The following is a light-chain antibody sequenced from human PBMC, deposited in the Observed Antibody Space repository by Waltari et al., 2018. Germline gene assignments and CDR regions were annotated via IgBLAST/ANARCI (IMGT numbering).Light chain of an antibody. CDR2: DAS. CDR3: QQYNRWPPIT. Sequence: EIVMTQSPATLSVSPGETATLSCSASQSVSSNVAWYQKKPGQAPRLLIYDASTRATSIPAKFRGSGSATEFTLTISSLQSEDFAVYYCQQYNRWPPITFGHGTRLEIK. J-gene: IGKJ5*01. V-gene: IGKV3-15*01. CDR1: QSVSSN.